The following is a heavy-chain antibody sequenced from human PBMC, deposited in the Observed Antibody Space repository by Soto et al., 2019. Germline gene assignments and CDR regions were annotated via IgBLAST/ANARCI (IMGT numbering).Heavy chain of an antibody. Sequence: QVQLVQSGAEVKKPGASVKVSCKTSGYTFTSYHISWVRQAPGQGLEWMGWISAYNTNPNYAQKFQGRVTMTTDTLSSTAYMELRSLRSDDTAVYCCARDTPPTDFWGQGTLVTVSS. V-gene: IGHV1-18*01. CDR2: ISAYNTNP. CDR3: ARDTPPTDF. J-gene: IGHJ4*02. CDR1: GYTFTSYH.